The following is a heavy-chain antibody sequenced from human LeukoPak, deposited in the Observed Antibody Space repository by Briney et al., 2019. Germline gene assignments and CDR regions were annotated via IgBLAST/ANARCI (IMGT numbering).Heavy chain of an antibody. CDR2: INSVGSST. J-gene: IGHJ4*02. CDR1: GFTFSSFW. Sequence: GGSLRLSCAASGFTFSSFWMHWVRQAPGKGLVWVSRINSVGSSTSYADSVKGRFTISRDNAKNTLYLQMNSRRAEDTAVYYCARERTSGWDAFDFWGQGTLVTVSS. D-gene: IGHD6-19*01. V-gene: IGHV3-74*01. CDR3: ARERTSGWDAFDF.